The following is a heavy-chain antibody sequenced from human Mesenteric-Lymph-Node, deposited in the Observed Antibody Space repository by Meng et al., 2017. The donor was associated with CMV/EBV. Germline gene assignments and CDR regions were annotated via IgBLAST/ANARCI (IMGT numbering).Heavy chain of an antibody. V-gene: IGHV3-11*04. CDR3: ARAYAVAGLQGY. Sequence: CAASGFTFSDYYMSWIRQAPGKGLEWVSDISSSGSTIYYADSVKGRFTISRDNAKNSLYLQMNSLRAEDTAVYYCARAYAVAGLQGYWGQGTLVTVSS. D-gene: IGHD6-19*01. CDR2: ISSSGSTI. CDR1: GFTFSDYY. J-gene: IGHJ4*02.